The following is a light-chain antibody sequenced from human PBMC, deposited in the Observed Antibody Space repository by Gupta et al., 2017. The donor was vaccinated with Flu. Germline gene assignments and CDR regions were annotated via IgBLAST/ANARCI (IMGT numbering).Light chain of an antibody. Sequence: QSALTPPPSVSGSPGQSVTISCTGTSSDVGTYNRVSWYQQSPGTAPKLMIYEVNNRPSGVPDRFSGSKSGNTASLTISGLQGEDEADYYCSSYTSSYTFVFGTGTKVTVV. CDR3: SSYTSSYTFV. CDR2: EVN. V-gene: IGLV2-18*02. J-gene: IGLJ1*01. CDR1: SSDVGTYNR.